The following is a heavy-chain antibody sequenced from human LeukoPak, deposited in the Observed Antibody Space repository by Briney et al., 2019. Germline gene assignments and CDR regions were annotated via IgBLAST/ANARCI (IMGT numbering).Heavy chain of an antibody. CDR1: GFTISSYG. CDR2: IWYDGSNK. Sequence: GRSLKLSCAASGFTISSYGMHWVRQAPGKGLEWVAVIWYDGSNKYYADSVKGRFTISRDNSKNTLYLQMNSLRAEDTAVYHCAKISVHYYDSSGYSDYYYMDVWGKGTTVTVSS. V-gene: IGHV3-33*06. CDR3: AKISVHYYDSSGYSDYYYMDV. D-gene: IGHD3-22*01. J-gene: IGHJ6*03.